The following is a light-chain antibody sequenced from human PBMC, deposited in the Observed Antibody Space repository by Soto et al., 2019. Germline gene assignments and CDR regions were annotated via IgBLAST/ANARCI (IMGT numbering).Light chain of an antibody. CDR3: QQHSHWPTWT. Sequence: EVVLTQSPATLSLSPGERATLSCRASENVRTFVDWYQQKPGQAPRLLIYGASNRATGIPARFSGSGSGTDFTLTISNLEPEDFAVYYCQQHSHWPTWTFGQGTKVDIX. CDR1: ENVRTF. CDR2: GAS. J-gene: IGKJ1*01. V-gene: IGKV3-11*01.